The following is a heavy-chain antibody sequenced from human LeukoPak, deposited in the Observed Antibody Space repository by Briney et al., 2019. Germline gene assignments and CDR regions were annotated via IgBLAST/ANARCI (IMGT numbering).Heavy chain of an antibody. Sequence: ASVKVSCKASGYSFTTYCIHWVRQAPGQGLEWRGVINPSGGSTSFAQKFQARLTMTRDTSTSTVYMELSGLSSEDTAVYYCAREIVVVPSAMGFDPWGQGTLVTVSS. J-gene: IGHJ5*02. CDR2: INPSGGST. D-gene: IGHD2-2*01. CDR1: GYSFTTYC. CDR3: AREIVVVPSAMGFDP. V-gene: IGHV1-46*01.